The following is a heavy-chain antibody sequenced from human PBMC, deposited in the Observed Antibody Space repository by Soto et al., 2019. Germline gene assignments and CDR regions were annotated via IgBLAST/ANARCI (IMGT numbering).Heavy chain of an antibody. V-gene: IGHV3-21*01. D-gene: IGHD7-27*01. CDR3: ARDQRGRYHWGLDY. Sequence: EVQLVESGGGLVKPGGSLRLSCAASGFTFSSYSMNWVRQAPGKGLEWVSSISSSSSYIYYADSVKGRFTISRDNAKNSLYLQLNSLRAEDTAVYYCARDQRGRYHWGLDYWGQGTLVTVSS. CDR1: GFTFSSYS. J-gene: IGHJ4*02. CDR2: ISSSSSYI.